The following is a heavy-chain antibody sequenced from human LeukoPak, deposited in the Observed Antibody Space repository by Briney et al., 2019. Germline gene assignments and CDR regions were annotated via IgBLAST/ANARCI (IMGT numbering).Heavy chain of an antibody. J-gene: IGHJ3*02. Sequence: SETLSLTCAVYGGSFSGYYWSWIRQPPGKGLEWIGEINHSGSTNYNPSLKSRVTISVDTSKNQFSLKLSSVTAADTAVYYCARLRYWGGRPYAFDIWGQGTMATVSS. V-gene: IGHV4-34*01. CDR3: ARLRYWGGRPYAFDI. CDR2: INHSGST. D-gene: IGHD2-8*02. CDR1: GGSFSGYY.